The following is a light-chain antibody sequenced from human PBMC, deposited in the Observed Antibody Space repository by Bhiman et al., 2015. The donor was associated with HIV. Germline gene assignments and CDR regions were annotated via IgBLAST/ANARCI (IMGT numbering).Light chain of an antibody. J-gene: IGLJ1*01. CDR1: SSNFGAGY. Sequence: QTVLTQPPSVSGAPGQRVTISCTGSSSNFGAGYEVHWYHQIPGTAPRLLIYDNDQRPSGIPDRFSGSKSGTSATLAIAGLQTGDEADYYCVSWDTSLTAEVFGPGTKVTVL. V-gene: IGLV1-51*01. CDR2: DND. CDR3: VSWDTSLTAEV.